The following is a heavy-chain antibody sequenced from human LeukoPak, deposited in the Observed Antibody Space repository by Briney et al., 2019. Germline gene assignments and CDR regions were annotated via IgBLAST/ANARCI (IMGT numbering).Heavy chain of an antibody. CDR1: GGSISSYY. Sequence: PSETLSLTCTVSGGSISSYYWSRIRQPPGKGLEWIGYIYYSGSTNYNPSLKSRVTISVDTSKNQFSLKLSSVTAADTAVYYCARDSNRGYCSSTSCSYYYYGMDVWGQGTTVTVSS. J-gene: IGHJ6*02. CDR3: ARDSNRGYCSSTSCSYYYYGMDV. CDR2: IYYSGST. V-gene: IGHV4-59*01. D-gene: IGHD2-2*01.